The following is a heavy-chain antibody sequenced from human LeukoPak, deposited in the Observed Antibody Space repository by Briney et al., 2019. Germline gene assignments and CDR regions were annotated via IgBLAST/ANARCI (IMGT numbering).Heavy chain of an antibody. V-gene: IGHV3-7*01. Sequence: GGSLRLSCAASGFTFNTYAMHWVRQAPGKGLEWVANIKQDGSEKYYVDSVKGRFTISRDNAKNSLYLQMNSLRAEDTAVYYCVQLGVTIFGVVIWGAFDIWGQGTMVTVSS. CDR2: IKQDGSEK. J-gene: IGHJ3*02. CDR3: VQLGVTIFGVVIWGAFDI. D-gene: IGHD3-3*01. CDR1: GFTFNTYA.